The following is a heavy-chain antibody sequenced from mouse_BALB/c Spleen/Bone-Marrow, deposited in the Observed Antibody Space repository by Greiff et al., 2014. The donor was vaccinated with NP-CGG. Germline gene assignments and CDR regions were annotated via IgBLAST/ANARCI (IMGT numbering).Heavy chain of an antibody. V-gene: IGHV14-3*02. CDR1: GFNIRDTY. D-gene: IGHD2-2*01. J-gene: IGHJ3*01. CDR2: IDPANGNT. Sequence: EVQLQQSGAELVKPGASVKLSCTASGFNIRDTYMHWVKQRPEQGLEWIGRIDPANGNTKYDPKFQGKATITADTSSNTAYLQLSSLTSEDTAVYYCARWLPLAYWGQGTLVTVSA. CDR3: ARWLPLAY.